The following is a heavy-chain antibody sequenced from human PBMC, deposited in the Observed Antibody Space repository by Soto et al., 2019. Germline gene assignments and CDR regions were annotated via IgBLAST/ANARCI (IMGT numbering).Heavy chain of an antibody. J-gene: IGHJ3*02. Sequence: SVKVSCKASGGTFSSYAISWVRQAPGQGLEWMGGIIPIFGTANYAQKFQGRVTITADKSTSTAYMELSSLRSEDTAVYYCARIHAFQKHSRLRFHDFDIWGKGTRVT. CDR3: ARIHAFQKHSRLRFHDFDI. V-gene: IGHV1-69*06. D-gene: IGHD6-6*01. CDR1: GGTFSSYA. CDR2: IIPIFGTA.